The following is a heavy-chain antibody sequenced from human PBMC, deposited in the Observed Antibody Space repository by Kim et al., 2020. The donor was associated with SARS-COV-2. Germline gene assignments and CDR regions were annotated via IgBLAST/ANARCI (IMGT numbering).Heavy chain of an antibody. D-gene: IGHD6-13*01. CDR1: GFTVSSNY. CDR3: ARDLGSSSLKWDY. CDR2: IYSGGST. J-gene: IGHJ4*02. Sequence: GGSLRLSCAASGFTVSSNYMSWVRQAPGKGLEWVSVIYSGGSTYYADSVKGRFTISRDNSKNTLYLQMNSLRAEDTAVYYCARDLGSSSLKWDYWGQGTLVTVSS. V-gene: IGHV3-66*01.